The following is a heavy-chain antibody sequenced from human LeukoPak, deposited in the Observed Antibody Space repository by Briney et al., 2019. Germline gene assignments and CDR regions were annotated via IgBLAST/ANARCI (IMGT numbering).Heavy chain of an antibody. CDR1: GFTFSSYE. D-gene: IGHD6-19*01. CDR2: ISSSGSTI. CDR3: ARDLGNGWYSGFDY. V-gene: IGHV3-48*03. Sequence: QTGGSLRLSCAASGFTFSSYEMNWVRQAPGKGLEWVSYISSSGSTIYYADSVKGRFTVSRDNAKNSLYLQMNSLRAEDTAVYYCARDLGNGWYSGFDYWGQGTLITVSS. J-gene: IGHJ4*02.